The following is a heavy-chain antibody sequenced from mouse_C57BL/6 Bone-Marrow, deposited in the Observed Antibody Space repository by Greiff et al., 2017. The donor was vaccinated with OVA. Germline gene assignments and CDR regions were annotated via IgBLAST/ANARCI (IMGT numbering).Heavy chain of an antibody. V-gene: IGHV1-81*01. CDR2: IYPRSGNT. D-gene: IGHD2-3*01. Sequence: VQLQQSGAELARPGASVKLSCKASSYTFTSYGISWVKQRTGQGLEWIGEIYPRSGNTYYNEKFKGKATLTADKSSSTAYMELRSLTSEDSAVYFCARSWEWLLLFAYWGQGTLVTVSA. J-gene: IGHJ3*01. CDR1: SYTFTSYG. CDR3: ARSWEWLLLFAY.